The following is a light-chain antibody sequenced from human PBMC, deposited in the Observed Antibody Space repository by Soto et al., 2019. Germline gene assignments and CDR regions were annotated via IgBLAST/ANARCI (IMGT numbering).Light chain of an antibody. Sequence: QSALTQPASVSGSPGQSITISCTGTSSDVGAYNYVSWYQQYPGKAPKLMIYAVSNRPSGVSNRFSGSKSGNTASLTISGLQAEDEAEYYCSSYTTTPTNTGVFGGGTKLTVL. CDR1: SSDVGAYNY. CDR3: SSYTTTPTNTGV. J-gene: IGLJ3*02. CDR2: AVS. V-gene: IGLV2-14*01.